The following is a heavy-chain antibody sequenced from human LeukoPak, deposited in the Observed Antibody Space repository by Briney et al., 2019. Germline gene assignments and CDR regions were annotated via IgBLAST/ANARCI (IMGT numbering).Heavy chain of an antibody. Sequence: GGSLRLSCAASGFTFTNYWMSWVRQAPGKGLEWVGRIRSKANSYATAYAASVKGRFTISRDDSKNTAYLQMNSLKTEDTAVYYCTRGSISRAFDIWGQGTMVTVSS. CDR3: TRGSISRAFDI. V-gene: IGHV3-73*01. CDR1: GFTFTNYW. J-gene: IGHJ3*02. CDR2: IRSKANSYAT. D-gene: IGHD3-10*01.